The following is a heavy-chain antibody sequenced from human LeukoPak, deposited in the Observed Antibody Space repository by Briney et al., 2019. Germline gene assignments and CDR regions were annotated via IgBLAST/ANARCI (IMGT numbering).Heavy chain of an antibody. D-gene: IGHD3-16*01. CDR2: IKEDGTEA. Sequence: PGGSLRLSCAASGFNISDFWMTWVRQAPGKGLEWVANIKEDGTEAHLVDSVKGRFTISRDNTKNVLYLQMNSLRGDDTATYYCVRESRPGGAMGLYHNFDYWDQGTLVAVSS. V-gene: IGHV3-7*01. CDR1: GFNISDFW. J-gene: IGHJ4*02. CDR3: VRESRPGGAMGLYHNFDY.